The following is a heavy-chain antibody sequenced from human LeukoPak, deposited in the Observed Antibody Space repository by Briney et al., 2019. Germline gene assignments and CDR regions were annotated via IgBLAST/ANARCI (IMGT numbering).Heavy chain of an antibody. V-gene: IGHV4-59*08. J-gene: IGHJ6*02. Sequence: SETLSLTCTVSGDSINAYYWGWIRQPPGKGLEWIGYIYFSGTTKYNPSLESRVTISVDTSKNQFSLKLSSVTAADTAVYYCARRGAGILYYYGMDVWGQGTAVTVSS. CDR1: GDSINAYY. D-gene: IGHD3-3*02. CDR3: ARRGAGILYYYGMDV. CDR2: IYFSGTT.